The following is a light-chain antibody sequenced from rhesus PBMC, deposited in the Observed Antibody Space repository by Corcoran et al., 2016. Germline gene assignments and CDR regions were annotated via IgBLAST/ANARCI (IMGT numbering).Light chain of an antibody. V-gene: IGKV1-38*01. Sequence: DNQLTQSPSSLSASVGDRVTITCRASQGISSYLAWYQQKSGKAPNLLIYDASNLTIGVPSRFSGSGSGTKFTLTISSLQPEDFATYYCQQRNSYPPTFGQGTKVEIK. J-gene: IGKJ1*01. CDR1: QGISSY. CDR3: QQRNSYPPT. CDR2: DAS.